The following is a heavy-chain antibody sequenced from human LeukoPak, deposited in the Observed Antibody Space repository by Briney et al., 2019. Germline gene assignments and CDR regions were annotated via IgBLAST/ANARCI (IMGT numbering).Heavy chain of an antibody. CDR1: GYTFTSYG. Sequence: ASVKVSCKASGYTFTSYGISWVRQAPGQGLEWMGWISAHSGDTKYAEKLQGRVTMTTDASTNTADKELRSLRSDDTAVYYCGRDREVRGVNTNYYYYYMDVWGKGTTVAVSS. V-gene: IGHV1-18*01. J-gene: IGHJ6*03. CDR2: ISAHSGDT. CDR3: GRDREVRGVNTNYYYYYMDV. D-gene: IGHD3-10*01.